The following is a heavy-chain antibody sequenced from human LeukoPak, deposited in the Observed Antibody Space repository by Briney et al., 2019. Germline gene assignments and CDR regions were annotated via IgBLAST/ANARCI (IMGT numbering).Heavy chain of an antibody. J-gene: IGHJ4*02. CDR2: IYHSGST. CDR3: ARRGGVVLDY. V-gene: IGHV4-38-2*01. D-gene: IGHD3-3*01. CDR1: GYSISSGYY. Sequence: SETLSLTCAVSGYSISSGYYWGWIRQSPGKGLEWIGRIYHSGSTYYNPSLKSRVPISVDTSKNQFSLKLSSVTAADTAVYYCARRGGVVLDYWGQGTLVTVSS.